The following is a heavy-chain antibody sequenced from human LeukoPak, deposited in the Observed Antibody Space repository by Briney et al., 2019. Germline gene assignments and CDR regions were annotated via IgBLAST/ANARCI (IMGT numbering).Heavy chain of an antibody. CDR2: ISYDGSNK. CDR1: GFTFSSYA. V-gene: IGHV3-30*04. Sequence: AGGSLILSCAASGFTFSSYAMHWVRQAPGKGLEWVAVISYDGSNKYYADSVKGRFTISRDSSKNTLYLQMNSLRAEDTAVYYCAPSSPRLGYYFDYWGQGTLVTVSS. J-gene: IGHJ4*02. D-gene: IGHD2-2*01. CDR3: APSSPRLGYYFDY.